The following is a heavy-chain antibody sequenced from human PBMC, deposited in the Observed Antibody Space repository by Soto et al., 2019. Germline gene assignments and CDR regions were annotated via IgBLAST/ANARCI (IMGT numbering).Heavy chain of an antibody. Sequence: LTRNVAGGSIREGGYYWTWNRQHPGKGLEWIGNIHHSGSTFYNPSLKSRVSISVDTSKNQFSLKLSSVTAADMAVYFCVRGVLSWGQGTLVTVS. D-gene: IGHD3-10*01. CDR3: VRGVLS. CDR2: IHHSGST. J-gene: IGHJ1*01. V-gene: IGHV4-31*03. CDR1: GGSIREGGYY.